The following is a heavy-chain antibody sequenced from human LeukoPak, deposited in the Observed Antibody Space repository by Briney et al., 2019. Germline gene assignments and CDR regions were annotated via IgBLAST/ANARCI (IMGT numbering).Heavy chain of an antibody. CDR1: VFTFSSYA. V-gene: IGHV3-23*01. J-gene: IGHJ4*02. CDR3: AKDPGVVPAHYFDY. CDR2: TGSTGVST. D-gene: IGHD2-2*01. Sequence: GSLRLSCAASVFTFSSYAMSWVRQAPGKGLEWVSGTGSTGVSTFYADSVKGRFTVSRDNSKNTLSLQMNSLRAEDTAVYYCAKDPGVVPAHYFDYWGQGTLVTVSP.